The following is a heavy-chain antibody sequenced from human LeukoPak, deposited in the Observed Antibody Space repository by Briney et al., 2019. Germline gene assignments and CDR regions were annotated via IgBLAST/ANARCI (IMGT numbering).Heavy chain of an antibody. CDR1: GFTFSSYW. D-gene: IGHD2-2*02. Sequence: PGGSLRLSCAASGFTFSSYWMSWVRQAPGKGLEWVANIKQDGSEKYYVDSVKGRFTISRDNAKNSLYLQMNSLRAEDTAVYYCARDLKCSSTSCYRRRYYYYYYMDVWGKGTTVTVSS. CDR3: ARDLKCSSTSCYRRRYYYYYYMDV. J-gene: IGHJ6*03. CDR2: IKQDGSEK. V-gene: IGHV3-7*01.